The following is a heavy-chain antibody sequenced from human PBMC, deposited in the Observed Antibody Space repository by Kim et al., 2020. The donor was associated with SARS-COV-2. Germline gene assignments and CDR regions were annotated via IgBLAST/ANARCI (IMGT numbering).Heavy chain of an antibody. D-gene: IGHD2-15*01. CDR3: ARVLRGGRDWFDP. CDR2: IKGDGSET. V-gene: IGHV3-7*05. Sequence: VGSLRLSCVGSGFTLSYYWMSWVRQAPGKGLEWVANIKGDGSETSYVDSVKGRFTISRDNAKNSLYLQMNSLRAEDTAMYYCARVLRGGRDWFDPWGQGTLVTVSS. J-gene: IGHJ5*02. CDR1: GFTLSYYW.